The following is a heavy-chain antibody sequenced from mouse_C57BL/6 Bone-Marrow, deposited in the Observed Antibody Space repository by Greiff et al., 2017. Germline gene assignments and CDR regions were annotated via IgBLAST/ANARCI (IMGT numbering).Heavy chain of an antibody. CDR1: GFNFKDYY. CDR2: IDPENGGT. V-gene: IGHV14-4*01. CDR3: TTSDYGPRTNAMDY. D-gene: IGHD1-2*01. Sequence: VQLQQSGAELVRPGASVKLSCTASGFNFKDYYMHWVKQRPEQGLEWIGWIDPENGGTEYDSKFQGKATITADTSSNTAYLQLSSLTSEDTAVYYCTTSDYGPRTNAMDYWGQGNSVTVSS. J-gene: IGHJ4*01.